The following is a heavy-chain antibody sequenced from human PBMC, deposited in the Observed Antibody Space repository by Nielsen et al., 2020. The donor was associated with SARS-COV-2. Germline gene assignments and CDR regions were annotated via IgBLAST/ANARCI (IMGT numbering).Heavy chain of an antibody. CDR2: ISVLKGET. D-gene: IGHD4-17*01. J-gene: IGHJ5*01. CDR3: ANSFRDYGDWFDS. CDR1: GYTFNRFD. V-gene: IGHV1-18*01. Sequence: ASVKVSCKASGYTFNRFDISWVRQAPGQGLEWMGLISVLKGETNYAQKFRGRVSMTTDTSTNTAYMELGSLRSDDTAMYYCANSFRDYGDWFDSWGQGTLVTVSS.